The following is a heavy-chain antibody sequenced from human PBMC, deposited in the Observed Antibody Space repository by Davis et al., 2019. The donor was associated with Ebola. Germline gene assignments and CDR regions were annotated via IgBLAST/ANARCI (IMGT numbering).Heavy chain of an antibody. CDR2: ISAYNGNT. J-gene: IGHJ5*02. Sequence: ASVKVSCKASGYTFTGYYMHWVRQAPGQGLEWMGWISAYNGNTNYAQKLQGRVTMTTDTSTSTAYMELRSLRSDDTAVYYCARDVMTTVTTGWFDPWGQGTLVTVSS. CDR3: ARDVMTTVTTGWFDP. D-gene: IGHD4-11*01. CDR1: GYTFTGYY. V-gene: IGHV1-18*04.